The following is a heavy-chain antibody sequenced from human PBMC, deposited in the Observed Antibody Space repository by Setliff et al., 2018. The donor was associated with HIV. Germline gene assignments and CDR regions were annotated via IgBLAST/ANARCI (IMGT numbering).Heavy chain of an antibody. Sequence: SVKVSCKASGGTFSSYAISWVRQAPGQGLEWMGGIIPILCIANYAQKFQGRVTITADKSTSTAYMELSSLRSEDTAVYYCASTSSTKTLPDAFDIWGQGTMVTVSS. V-gene: IGHV1-69*10. CDR1: GGTFSSYA. CDR3: ASTSSTKTLPDAFDI. J-gene: IGHJ3*02. D-gene: IGHD2-2*01. CDR2: IIPILCIA.